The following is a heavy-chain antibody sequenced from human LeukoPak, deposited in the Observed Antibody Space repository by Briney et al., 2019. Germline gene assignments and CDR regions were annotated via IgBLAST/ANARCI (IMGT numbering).Heavy chain of an antibody. CDR2: INTKSGGT. V-gene: IGHV1-2*02. CDR1: GYTFTVYY. D-gene: IGHD5-12*01. CDR3: ARGQDIVATISSSDFDY. J-gene: IGHJ4*02. Sequence: ASVKVSCKASGYTFTVYYMHWVRQAPGQGLEWMGWINTKSGGTNYAQKFQGRVTMTSDTSISTAYMELSRLRSDDTAVYYCARGQDIVATISSSDFDYWGQGTLVTVSS.